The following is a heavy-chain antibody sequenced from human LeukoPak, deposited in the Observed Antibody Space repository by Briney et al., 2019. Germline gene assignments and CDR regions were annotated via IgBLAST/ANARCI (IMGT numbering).Heavy chain of an antibody. Sequence: ASVKVSCMACGYTLPTLGVSWLRQAPRQGLEWMGWISTYNGNTNYAQRLQGRVTMTTDTPTSTAYMEVRSLRSDDPAVCYYVRDLNSFTAFDYGGQGSLVTVSS. CDR1: GYTLPTLG. CDR3: VRDLNSFTAFDY. J-gene: IGHJ4*02. D-gene: IGHD2/OR15-2a*01. V-gene: IGHV1-18*01. CDR2: ISTYNGNT.